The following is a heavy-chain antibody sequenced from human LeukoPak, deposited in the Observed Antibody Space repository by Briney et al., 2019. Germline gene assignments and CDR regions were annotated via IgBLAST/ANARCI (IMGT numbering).Heavy chain of an antibody. D-gene: IGHD7-27*01. Sequence: ASVKVSCKASGGTFSSYAISWVRQAPGQGLEWMGGIIPIFGTANYAQKFQGRVTITADESTSTAYMELSSLRSEDTAVYYCASDPGDHYYYCYIDVWGKGTTVTVSS. CDR3: ASDPGDHYYYCYIDV. V-gene: IGHV1-69*13. CDR1: GGTFSSYA. J-gene: IGHJ6*03. CDR2: IIPIFGTA.